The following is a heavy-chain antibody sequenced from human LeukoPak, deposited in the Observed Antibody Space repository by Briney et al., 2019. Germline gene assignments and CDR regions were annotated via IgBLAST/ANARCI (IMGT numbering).Heavy chain of an antibody. V-gene: IGHV1-46*01. D-gene: IGHD2-2*01. Sequence: GASVKVSCKASGYTVTSYYMHWVRQAPGQGLEWMGVVNPSSISASYAQKFQRRVTMTRDTSTITVSMELSSLRSDDTAVYYCASFYQHGMDVWGQGTTVTVSS. CDR1: GYTVTSYY. J-gene: IGHJ6*02. CDR2: VNPSSISA. CDR3: ASFYQHGMDV.